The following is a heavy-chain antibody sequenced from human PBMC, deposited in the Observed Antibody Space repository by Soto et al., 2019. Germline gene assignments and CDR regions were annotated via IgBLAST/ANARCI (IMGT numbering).Heavy chain of an antibody. J-gene: IGHJ4*02. CDR1: GVTLSSYG. CDR2: ISAYNGNT. Sequence: SVKVYCKASGVTLSSYGISWVRQAPGQGLEWMGWISAYNGNTNYAQKLQGRVTMTTDTSTSTAYMELRSLRSDDTAVYYCARGYSSSWLRRYYFDYWGQGTLVTAPQ. V-gene: IGHV1-18*01. D-gene: IGHD6-13*01. CDR3: ARGYSSSWLRRYYFDY.